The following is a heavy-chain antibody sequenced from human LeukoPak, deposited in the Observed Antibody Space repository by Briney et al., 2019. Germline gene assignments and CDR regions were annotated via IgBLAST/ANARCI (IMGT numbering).Heavy chain of an antibody. CDR1: GFTFSSYW. Sequence: GGSLRLSCAASGFTFSSYWMSWVRQAPGKGLEWVANIKQDGSEKYYVDSVKGRFTISRDNSKNTLYLQMNSLRAEDTAVYYCAKNFDWRDARDYWGQGTLVTVSS. CDR3: AKNFDWRDARDY. V-gene: IGHV3-7*03. D-gene: IGHD3-9*01. CDR2: IKQDGSEK. J-gene: IGHJ4*02.